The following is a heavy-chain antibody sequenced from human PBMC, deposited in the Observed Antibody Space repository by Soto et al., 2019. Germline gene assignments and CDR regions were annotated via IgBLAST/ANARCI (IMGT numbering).Heavy chain of an antibody. CDR3: TTALTPVTTDDAFDI. J-gene: IGHJ3*02. D-gene: IGHD4-17*01. CDR1: GFTFSNAW. CDR2: IKSKTDGGKT. V-gene: IGHV3-15*07. Sequence: EVQLVESGGGLIKPGGSLRLSCAASGFTFSNAWMNWVRQAPGKGLEWVGRIKSKTDGGKTDYAAPVKGRFTISRDDSKNTLYLQMNSLKTEDTAVYYCTTALTPVTTDDAFDIWGQGTMVTVSS.